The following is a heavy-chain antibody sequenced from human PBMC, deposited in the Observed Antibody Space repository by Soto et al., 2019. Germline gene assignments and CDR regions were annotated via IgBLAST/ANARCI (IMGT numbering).Heavy chain of an antibody. V-gene: IGHV3-30*18. J-gene: IGHJ4*02. CDR3: AKEGHDFWSGYYDSYFDY. D-gene: IGHD3-3*01. CDR1: GFTFSSYG. Sequence: GGSLRLSCAASGFTFSSYGMHWVRQAPGKGLEWVAVISYDGSNKYYADSVKGRFTISRDNSKNTLYLQMNGLKAEDTAVYYCAKEGHDFWSGYYDSYFDYWGQGTLVTVSS. CDR2: ISYDGSNK.